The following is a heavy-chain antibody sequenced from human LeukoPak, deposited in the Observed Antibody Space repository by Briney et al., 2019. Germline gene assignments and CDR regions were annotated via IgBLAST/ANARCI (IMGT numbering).Heavy chain of an antibody. CDR3: AKDSGYGGNSPFHH. Sequence: GGSLRLSRAASGFTFSAYAMSWVRQAPGKGLEWVSGINGGGGNSYYADSVKGRFTISRDNSKNTLYLQMNSLRVEDTAVYFCAKDSGYGGNSPFHHWGQGALVTVSS. CDR1: GFTFSAYA. D-gene: IGHD4-23*01. CDR2: INGGGGNS. V-gene: IGHV3-23*01. J-gene: IGHJ4*02.